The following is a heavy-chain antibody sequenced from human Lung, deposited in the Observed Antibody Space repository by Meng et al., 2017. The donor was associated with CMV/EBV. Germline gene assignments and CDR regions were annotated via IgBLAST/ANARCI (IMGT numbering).Heavy chain of an antibody. J-gene: IGHJ6*02. CDR1: GYTFTSYD. Sequence: ASXXVSXKASGYTFTSYDISWVRQAPGQGREWMGWMNPNSGNTDSAQNFQGRVTMTRNTSISTAYMELSSLRSEDTAVYYCAREVYCIGTSCFFYPMDFWGQGXTVTVSS. CDR3: AREVYCIGTSCFFYPMDF. CDR2: MNPNSGNT. V-gene: IGHV1-8*01. D-gene: IGHD2-2*01.